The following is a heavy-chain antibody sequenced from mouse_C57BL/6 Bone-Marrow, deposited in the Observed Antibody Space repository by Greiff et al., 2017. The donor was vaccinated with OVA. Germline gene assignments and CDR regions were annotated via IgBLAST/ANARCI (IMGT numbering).Heavy chain of an antibody. D-gene: IGHD2-4*01. V-gene: IGHV1-85*01. Sequence: QVQLKQSGPELVKPGASVKLTCKASGYTFTSYDINWVKQRPGQGLEWIGWIYPRDGSTKYTEKFKGKATLTVAPSSSTAYMELHSLASDDSAVYFCARKRKRMYYDYDGFAYWGQGTLVTVSA. CDR1: GYTFTSYD. CDR2: IYPRDGST. CDR3: ARKRKRMYYDYDGFAY. J-gene: IGHJ3*01.